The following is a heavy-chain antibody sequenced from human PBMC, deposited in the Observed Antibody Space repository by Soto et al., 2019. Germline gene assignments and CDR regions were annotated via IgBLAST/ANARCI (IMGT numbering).Heavy chain of an antibody. D-gene: IGHD2-15*01. CDR2: IYSGGST. J-gene: IGHJ6*02. CDR3: STAATHYYYYYGMDV. V-gene: IGHV3-66*01. CDR1: GFTVSSNY. Sequence: EVQLVESGGGLVQPGGSLRLSCAASGFTVSSNYMSWVRQAPGKGLEWVSVIYSGGSTYYADSVKGRFTISRDNSKNTLYLQMNSLRAEDTAVYYCSTAATHYYYYYGMDVWGQGSTVTVSS.